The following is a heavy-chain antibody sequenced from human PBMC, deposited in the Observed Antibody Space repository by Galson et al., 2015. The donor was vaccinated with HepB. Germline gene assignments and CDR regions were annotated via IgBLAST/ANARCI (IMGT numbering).Heavy chain of an antibody. V-gene: IGHV3-23*01. J-gene: IGHJ4*02. CDR3: TKVEATIRGSTDY. Sequence: SLRLSCAASGFTFSSYAMNWVRQAPGKGLEWVSAISGSGVSTYYADSVKGRFTISRDNSKNTLYLQMNSLRAEDTAVYYWTKVEATIRGSTDYWGQGTLVTVSS. CDR1: GFTFSSYA. CDR2: ISGSGVST. D-gene: IGHD1-26*01.